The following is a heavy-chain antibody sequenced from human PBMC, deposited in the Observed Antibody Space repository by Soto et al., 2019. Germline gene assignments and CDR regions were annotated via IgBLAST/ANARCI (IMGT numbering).Heavy chain of an antibody. Sequence: QVQLVQSGAEEKKPGASVKGSCKASGYTFTSYAMHWVRQAPGQRLEWMGWINAGNGNTKYSQKFQGRVTITRDTSASTDYMELSSLRSEDTAVYDCARSIVVVTALDYWGQGTLVTVSS. CDR1: GYTFTSYA. D-gene: IGHD2-21*02. V-gene: IGHV1-3*05. CDR3: ARSIVVVTALDY. J-gene: IGHJ4*02. CDR2: INAGNGNT.